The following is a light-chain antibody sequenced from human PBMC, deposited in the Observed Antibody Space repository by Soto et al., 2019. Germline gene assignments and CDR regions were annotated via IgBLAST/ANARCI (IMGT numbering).Light chain of an antibody. V-gene: IGLV1-51*01. CDR3: GTWDSSLNTDV. CDR1: SSSIGSNY. CDR2: ETN. J-gene: IGLJ1*01. Sequence: QSVLTQPPSVSAAPGQNVTISCSGSSSSIGSNYVCWYQQFPGAAPKLVMYETNKRPSGIPDRFSGSKSGTSATLDITGLQTGDEADYYCGTWDSSLNTDVFGTGTKLTVL.